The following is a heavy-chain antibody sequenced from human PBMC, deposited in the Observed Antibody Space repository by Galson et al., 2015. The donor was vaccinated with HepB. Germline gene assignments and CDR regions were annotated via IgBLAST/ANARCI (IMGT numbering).Heavy chain of an antibody. J-gene: IGHJ4*02. CDR1: GGSISSSSYY. V-gene: IGHV4-39*01. CDR3: ARHGGAVGYDSSGYFDY. D-gene: IGHD3-22*01. Sequence: TLSLTCTVSGGSISSSSYYWGWIRQPPGKGLEWIGSIYYSGSTYYNPSLKSRVTISVDTSKNQFSLKLSSVTAADTAVYYCARHGGAVGYDSSGYFDYWGQGTLVTVSS. CDR2: IYYSGST.